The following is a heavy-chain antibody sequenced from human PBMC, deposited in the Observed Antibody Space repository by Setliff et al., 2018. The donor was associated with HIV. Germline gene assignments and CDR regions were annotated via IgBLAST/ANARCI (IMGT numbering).Heavy chain of an antibody. Sequence: PSETLSLTCAVSNGSLGAHFWTWIRQPPGKGLAWIGNINGNTNTNYNPALQSSVSMSMETTKNQFSPKLRSVTAADTALYYCASHLVVSTGGVFDYWGQGNLVTVSS. CDR1: NGSLGAHF. J-gene: IGHJ4*02. D-gene: IGHD4-17*01. CDR3: ASHLVVSTGGVFDY. CDR2: INGNTNT. V-gene: IGHV4-34*01.